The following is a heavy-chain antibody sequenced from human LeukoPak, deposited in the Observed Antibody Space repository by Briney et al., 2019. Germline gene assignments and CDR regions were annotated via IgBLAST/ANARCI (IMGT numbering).Heavy chain of an antibody. D-gene: IGHD6-13*01. Sequence: SETLSLTCTVSGGSISSYYWSWIRQPPGKGLEWIGYIYYSGSTNYNPSLKSRVTISVDTSKNQFSLKLSSVTAADTAVYYCARSAGSSWYDGADYFDYWGQGTLVTVSS. CDR1: GGSISSYY. V-gene: IGHV4-59*01. CDR2: IYYSGST. J-gene: IGHJ4*02. CDR3: ARSAGSSWYDGADYFDY.